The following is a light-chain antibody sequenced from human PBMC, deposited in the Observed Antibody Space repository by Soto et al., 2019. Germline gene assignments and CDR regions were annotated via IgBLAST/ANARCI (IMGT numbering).Light chain of an antibody. CDR3: QQYGRSPPGT. V-gene: IGKV3-20*01. J-gene: IGKJ2*01. Sequence: EIVLTQSPGTLSLSPGERATLSCRASQSGSNIYLAWYQQKPGQAPRLLIYGTSSRVTGIPDRFSGSGSGTDFTLTISRLEPEDFAVYYWQQYGRSPPGTFGQGTKLAIK. CDR2: GTS. CDR1: QSGSNIY.